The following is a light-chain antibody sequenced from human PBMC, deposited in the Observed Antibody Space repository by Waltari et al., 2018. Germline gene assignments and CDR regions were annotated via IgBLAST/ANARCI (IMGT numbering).Light chain of an antibody. J-gene: IGKJ1*01. Sequence: EIVLTQSPGSLSLSPGDRATLSCSASQSVGRTLAWYQQRPGQAPRLLIYDASSRATGIPDRFSGSGSGTDFSLTISRLEPEDFAVYYCQKYGTRPATFGQGTKVEVK. CDR1: QSVGRT. V-gene: IGKV3-20*01. CDR2: DAS. CDR3: QKYGTRPAT.